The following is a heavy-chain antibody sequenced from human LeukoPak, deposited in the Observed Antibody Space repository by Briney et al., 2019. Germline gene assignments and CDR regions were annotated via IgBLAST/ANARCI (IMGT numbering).Heavy chain of an antibody. D-gene: IGHD1-26*01. CDR1: GGSISSSSYY. CDR2: IYYSGST. J-gene: IGHJ4*02. Sequence: SETLSLTCTVSGGSISSSSYYWGWIRQPPGKGLEWIGSIYYSGSTYYNPSLKSRVTISVDTSKNQFSLKLSSVTAADTAVYYRARAPGKGATDFDYWGQGTLVTVSS. CDR3: ARAPGKGATDFDY. V-gene: IGHV4-39*07.